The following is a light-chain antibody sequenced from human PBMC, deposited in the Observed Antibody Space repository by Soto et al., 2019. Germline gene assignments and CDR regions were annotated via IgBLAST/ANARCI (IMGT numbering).Light chain of an antibody. J-gene: IGKJ1*01. CDR3: QEYNGASWT. CDR2: GAS. Sequence: DIQMTQSPSSLSASVGDRVTITCRASQDISNYLACYQQKPGRIPNLLIYGASTLQSGVPSRFSGSGSGTEFTLSISSLQPEDVATYYCQEYNGASWTFGQGTRVEIK. V-gene: IGKV1-27*01. CDR1: QDISNY.